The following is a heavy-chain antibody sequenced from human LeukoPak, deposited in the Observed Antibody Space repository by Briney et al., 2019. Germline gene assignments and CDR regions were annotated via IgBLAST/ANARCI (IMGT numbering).Heavy chain of an antibody. D-gene: IGHD6-19*01. CDR1: GDSVSSNSNS. J-gene: IGHJ4*02. V-gene: IGHV6-1*01. CDR3: ARDNGWDRGLDS. CDR2: TYYRSKWYN. Sequence: SQTHSLTCVISGDSVSSNSNSWNSIRQSPSRGLEWLGRTYYRSKWYNDYAVSVKSRITIDPDTSKNQFSLQLTSVTPEDTAIYYCARDNGWDRGLDSWGQGTLVTVSS.